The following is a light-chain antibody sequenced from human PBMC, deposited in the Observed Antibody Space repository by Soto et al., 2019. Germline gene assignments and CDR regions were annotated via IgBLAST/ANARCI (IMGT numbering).Light chain of an antibody. Sequence: EIVLTQSPGTLSLSPGERATLSCRASQTVAGSYLAWYQQKPGQAPRLLIYGASNRAAGFPARFSGSGSGTEFTLTINSLQSEDFAVYFCQQYDNLPLTFGPGTKVDIK. J-gene: IGKJ3*01. CDR3: QQYDNLPLT. CDR2: GAS. V-gene: IGKV3D-15*01. CDR1: QTVAGSY.